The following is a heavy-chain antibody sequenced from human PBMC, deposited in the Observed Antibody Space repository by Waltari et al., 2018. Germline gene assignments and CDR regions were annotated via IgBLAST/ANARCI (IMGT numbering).Heavy chain of an antibody. CDR1: GGSISSGSYY. Sequence: QVQLQESGPGLVKPSQTLSLTCTVSGGSISSGSYYWSWIRQPAGKGLGWIGRIYTSGSTNYTPSLKRRVTISVDTSKNQFSLKLSSVTAADTAVYYCARESHDSSGYSRWGYFDYWGQGTLVTVSS. V-gene: IGHV4-61*02. CDR3: ARESHDSSGYSRWGYFDY. J-gene: IGHJ4*02. D-gene: IGHD3-22*01. CDR2: IYTSGST.